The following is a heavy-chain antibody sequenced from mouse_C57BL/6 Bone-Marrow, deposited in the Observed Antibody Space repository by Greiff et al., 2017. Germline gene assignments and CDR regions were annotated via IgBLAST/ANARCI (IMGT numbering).Heavy chain of an antibody. CDR1: GYTFTSYW. Sequence: QVQLQQPGAELVKPGASVKLSCKASGYTFTSYWMQWVKQRPGQGLEWIGEIDPSDSYTNYNQKFKGKATLTVDTSSSTADMQLSSLTSEDSAVYYCAREGNYGSSSWGQGTTLTVSS. CDR2: IDPSDSYT. J-gene: IGHJ2*01. CDR3: AREGNYGSSS. V-gene: IGHV1-50*01. D-gene: IGHD1-1*01.